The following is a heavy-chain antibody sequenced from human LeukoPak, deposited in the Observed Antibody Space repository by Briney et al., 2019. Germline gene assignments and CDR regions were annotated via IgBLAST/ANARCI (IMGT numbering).Heavy chain of an antibody. CDR1: GYTFTSYD. Sequence: GASVKVSCKASGYTFTSYDINWVRQATGQGLEWKGWMNPNSGNTGYAQKFQGRVTMTRNTSISTAYMELSSLRSEDTAVYYCARERGEGRGLAAAGDFDYWGQGTLVTVSS. J-gene: IGHJ4*02. CDR3: ARERGEGRGLAAAGDFDY. D-gene: IGHD6-13*01. V-gene: IGHV1-8*01. CDR2: MNPNSGNT.